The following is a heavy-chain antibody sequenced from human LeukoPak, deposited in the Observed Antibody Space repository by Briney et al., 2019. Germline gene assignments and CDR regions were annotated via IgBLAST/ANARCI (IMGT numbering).Heavy chain of an antibody. CDR2: ISSTSSNI. CDR1: GLTFSSSS. J-gene: IGHJ4*02. V-gene: IGHV3-48*04. D-gene: IGHD6-19*01. CDR3: ARDSEQWLVETLAFDY. Sequence: GRSLRLSCTASGLTFSSSSMNWVRQAPGKGLEWISYISSTSSNIYYADSVRGRFTISRDNAKNSLYLQMNSLRAEDTAVYYCARDSEQWLVETLAFDYWGQGTLVTVSS.